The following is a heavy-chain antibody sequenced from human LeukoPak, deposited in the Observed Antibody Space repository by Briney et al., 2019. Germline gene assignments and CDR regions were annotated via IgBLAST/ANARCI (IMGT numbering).Heavy chain of an antibody. CDR1: GGSFSGYY. CDR2: INHSGST. V-gene: IGHV4-34*01. Sequence: SETLSLTCAVYGGSFSGYYWSWIRQPPGKGLEWIGEINHSGSTNYNPSLKSRVTISVDTSKNQFSLKLSSVTAADTAVYYCARGRGVVATITGGVQVYFDYWGQGTLVTVFS. CDR3: ARGRGVVATITGGVQVYFDY. J-gene: IGHJ4*02. D-gene: IGHD5-12*01.